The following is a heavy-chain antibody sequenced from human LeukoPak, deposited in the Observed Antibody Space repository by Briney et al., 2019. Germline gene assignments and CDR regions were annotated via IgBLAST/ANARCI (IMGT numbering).Heavy chain of an antibody. Sequence: GGSLRLSCAASGFTFSRSWMSWVRQAPGKGLEWVANINQDGSEEYYVGSVEGRFTISRDNAKSSLYLQMNSLRAEDTAVHYCTSRVTQHKYFGPWGQGSLVTVS. CDR3: TSRVTQHKYFGP. CDR2: INQDGSEE. D-gene: IGHD4-17*01. CDR1: GFTFSRSW. V-gene: IGHV3-7*01. J-gene: IGHJ5*02.